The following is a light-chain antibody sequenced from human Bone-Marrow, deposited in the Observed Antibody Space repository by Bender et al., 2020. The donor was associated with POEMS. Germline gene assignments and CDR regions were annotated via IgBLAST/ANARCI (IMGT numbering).Light chain of an antibody. CDR3: SAWDDSLNVHVV. CDR2: YDD. V-gene: IGLV1-36*01. CDR1: SSNIGNHG. Sequence: QSVVTQPPSLSEAPRQRVTISCSGSSSNIGNHGVNWYQQLPGEAPKLLIYYDDLLTPGVSDRFSASKSGTSASLAISELQSEDEALYYCSAWDDSLNVHVVFGGGTKLTVL. J-gene: IGLJ2*01.